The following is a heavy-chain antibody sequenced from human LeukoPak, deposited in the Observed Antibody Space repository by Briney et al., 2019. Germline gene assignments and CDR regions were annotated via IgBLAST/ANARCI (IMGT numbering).Heavy chain of an antibody. Sequence: GGSLRLSCAASEFTFIGYWMHWVRQAPGKGLVWVSRINSDGSSTSYADSAKGRFTISRDNAKNTLYLQMNSLRDEDTAVYYCARECLMVGVYDAFDIWGQGTMVTVSS. CDR3: ARECLMVGVYDAFDI. V-gene: IGHV3-74*01. CDR2: INSDGSST. CDR1: EFTFIGYW. D-gene: IGHD1-26*01. J-gene: IGHJ3*02.